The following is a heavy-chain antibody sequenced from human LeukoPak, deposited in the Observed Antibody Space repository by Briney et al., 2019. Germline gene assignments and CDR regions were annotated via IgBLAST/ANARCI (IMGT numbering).Heavy chain of an antibody. D-gene: IGHD6-6*01. CDR3: AKERGSSGYFDY. CDR2: ISWNGGSI. J-gene: IGHJ4*02. Sequence: GGSLRLSCAASGFTFDDYPMHWVRQAPGKGLEWVSGISWNGGSIGYADSVKGRFTISRDNSKNSLYLQMNSLRTEDTALYYCAKERGSSGYFDYWGQGSLVTVSS. CDR1: GFTFDDYP. V-gene: IGHV3-9*01.